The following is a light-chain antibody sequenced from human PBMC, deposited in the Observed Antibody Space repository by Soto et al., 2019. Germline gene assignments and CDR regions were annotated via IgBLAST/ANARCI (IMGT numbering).Light chain of an antibody. CDR3: QQRSNWFSIP. J-gene: IGKJ5*01. CDR2: DAS. V-gene: IGKV3-11*01. Sequence: EIVLTQSPASLSLSPGERATLSCRASQSVSSYLAWYQQKPGQAPRLLIYDASNRATGIPARFSGSGSGTDFILPISTLEPEDLAFYSCQQRSNWFSIPFAKGTRRKIK. CDR1: QSVSSY.